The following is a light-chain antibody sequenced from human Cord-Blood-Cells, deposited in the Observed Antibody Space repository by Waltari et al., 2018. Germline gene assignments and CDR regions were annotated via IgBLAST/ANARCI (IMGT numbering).Light chain of an antibody. CDR3: SSYTSSSTYV. CDR2: EVS. CDR1: SSDVGGYNY. J-gene: IGLJ1*01. Sequence: QSALTQPASVSGSPGQSITISCTGTSSDVGGYNYVSWYQQHPGKAPKRMIYEVSNRPSGVSKRFSGAKSGNTACRTISGIQAEDEADYYCSSYTSSSTYVFGTGTKVTVL. V-gene: IGLV2-14*01.